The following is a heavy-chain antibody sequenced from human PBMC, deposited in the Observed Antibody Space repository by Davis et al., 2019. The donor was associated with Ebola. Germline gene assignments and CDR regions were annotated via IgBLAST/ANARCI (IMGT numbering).Heavy chain of an antibody. D-gene: IGHD1-14*01. CDR2: IWYDGGLQ. V-gene: IGHV3-33*01. CDR3: ARDPAIGKPLSTFDV. J-gene: IGHJ3*01. Sequence: PGGSLRLSCAASGFRFNTYGMHWVRQAPGKGLEWLAVIWYDGGLQFSVDSMKGRFTISRDNSRNTLFLQMNSLRVEDTAVYYCARDPAIGKPLSTFDVWGQGTTVTVAS. CDR1: GFRFNTYG.